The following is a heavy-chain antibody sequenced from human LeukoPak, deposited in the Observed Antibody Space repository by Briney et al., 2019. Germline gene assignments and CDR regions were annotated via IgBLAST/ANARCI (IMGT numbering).Heavy chain of an antibody. Sequence: ASVKVSCKASGYTFTGYYMHWVRQAPGQGLEWMGWINPNSGGTNYAQKFQGRVTMTRDTSISTAYMELSRLRSDDTAVYYCARASDLYSGYDCWGQGTLVTVSS. CDR1: GYTFTGYY. CDR3: ARASDLYSGYDC. CDR2: INPNSGGT. V-gene: IGHV1-2*02. J-gene: IGHJ4*02. D-gene: IGHD5-12*01.